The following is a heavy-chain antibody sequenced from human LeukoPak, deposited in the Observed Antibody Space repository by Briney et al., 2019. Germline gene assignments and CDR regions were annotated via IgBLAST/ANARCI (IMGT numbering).Heavy chain of an antibody. CDR3: ARHAYCGGDCYSSWFDP. J-gene: IGHJ5*02. CDR2: IYYSGST. V-gene: IGHV4-61*01. Sequence: SETLSLTCTVSGGSISSSSYYWSWIRQPPGKGLEWIGYIYYSGSTNYNPSLKSRVTISVDTSKNQFSLKLSSVTAADTAVYYCARHAYCGGDCYSSWFDPWGQGTLVTVSS. D-gene: IGHD2-21*02. CDR1: GGSISSSSYY.